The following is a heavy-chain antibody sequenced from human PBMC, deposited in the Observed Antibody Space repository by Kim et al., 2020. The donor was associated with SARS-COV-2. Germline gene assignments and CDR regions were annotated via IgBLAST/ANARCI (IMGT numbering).Heavy chain of an antibody. D-gene: IGHD6-19*01. V-gene: IGHV4-34*01. CDR1: GGSFSGYY. CDR2: INHSGST. Sequence: SETLSLTCAVYGGSFSGYYWSWIRQPPGKGLEWIGEINHSGSTNYNPSLKSRVTISVDTSKNQFSLKLSSVTAADTAVYYCARGGIYSSGWVLHYWYFDLWGRGTLVTVSS. J-gene: IGHJ2*01. CDR3: ARGGIYSSGWVLHYWYFDL.